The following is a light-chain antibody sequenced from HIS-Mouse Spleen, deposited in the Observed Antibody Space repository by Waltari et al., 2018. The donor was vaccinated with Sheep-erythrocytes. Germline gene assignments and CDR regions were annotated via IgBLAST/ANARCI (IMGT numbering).Light chain of an antibody. Sequence: AGTQPASVSGSPGQSITISCTGSSSEVGSYNLVSWYQQHPGKAPKPMIYEGSKRPSGVSNRFSGSKAGNTASLTISGLQAEDEADYYCCSYAGSSTWVFGGGTKLTVL. CDR2: EGS. CDR3: CSYAGSSTWV. J-gene: IGLJ3*02. V-gene: IGLV2-23*01. CDR1: SSEVGSYNL.